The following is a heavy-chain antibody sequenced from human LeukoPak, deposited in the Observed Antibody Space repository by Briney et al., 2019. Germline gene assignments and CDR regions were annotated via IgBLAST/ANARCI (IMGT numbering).Heavy chain of an antibody. CDR1: GYTFTSYG. J-gene: IGHJ6*03. D-gene: IGHD3-22*01. Sequence: ASVKVSCKASGYTFTSYGISWVRQAPGQGLEWMGWISAYNGNTNYAQKLQGRVTMTTDTSTSTAYMDLRSLRSDDTAVYYCARESKIVVVTTYYYYMDVWGKGTTVTVSS. CDR3: ARESKIVVVTTYYYYMDV. CDR2: ISAYNGNT. V-gene: IGHV1-18*01.